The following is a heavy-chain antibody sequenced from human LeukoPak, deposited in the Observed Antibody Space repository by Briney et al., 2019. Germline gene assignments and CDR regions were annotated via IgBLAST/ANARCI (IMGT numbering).Heavy chain of an antibody. CDR1: GFTFSSYG. CDR3: ARDPEYYYDSSGYSPVDY. CDR2: ISYDGSNK. J-gene: IGHJ4*02. V-gene: IGHV3-30*03. D-gene: IGHD3-22*01. Sequence: GRSLRLSCAASGFTFSSYGMHWVRQAPGKGLEWVAVISYDGSNKYYADSVKGRFTISRDNAKNSLYLQMNSLRAEDTAVYYCARDPEYYYDSSGYSPVDYWGQGTLVTVSS.